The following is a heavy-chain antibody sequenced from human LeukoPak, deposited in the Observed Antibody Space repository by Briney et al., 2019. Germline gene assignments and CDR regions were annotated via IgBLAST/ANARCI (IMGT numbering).Heavy chain of an antibody. CDR1: GFTFSSYA. CDR2: ISYDGSNK. Sequence: PGGSLRLSCAASGFTFSSYAMHWVRQAPGKGLEWVAVISYDGSNKYYADSVKGRFAISRDNSKNTLYLQMNSLRAEDTAVYYCTRGGVIAVSTFDYWGQGTLVTVSS. J-gene: IGHJ4*02. CDR3: TRGGVIAVSTFDY. D-gene: IGHD2-15*01. V-gene: IGHV3-30*09.